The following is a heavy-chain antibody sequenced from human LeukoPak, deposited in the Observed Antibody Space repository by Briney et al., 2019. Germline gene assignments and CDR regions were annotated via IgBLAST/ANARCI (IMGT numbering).Heavy chain of an antibody. J-gene: IGHJ5*02. Sequence: SETLSLTCTVSGGSLSSTSSYWGWIRQPPGKGLEWIGYIHYGGNTNYNPSLKSRVTISFDTSKNQFSLNLISATAADTAVYYCARDHLPMVRGVPYNWFDPWGQGTLVTVSS. CDR2: IHYGGNT. CDR1: GGSLSSTSSY. V-gene: IGHV4-39*02. CDR3: ARDHLPMVRGVPYNWFDP. D-gene: IGHD3-10*01.